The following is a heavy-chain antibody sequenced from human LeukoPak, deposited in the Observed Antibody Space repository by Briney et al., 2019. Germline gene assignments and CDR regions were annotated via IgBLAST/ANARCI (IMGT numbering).Heavy chain of an antibody. CDR3: ARGFEGYCSSTSCYHIYYYYMDV. D-gene: IGHD2-2*01. CDR1: GYTFTSYD. V-gene: IGHV1-8*01. CDR2: MNPNSGNT. J-gene: IGHJ6*03. Sequence: ASVEVSCKASGYTFTSYDINWVRQATGQGLEWMGWMNPNSGNTGYAQKFQGRVTMTRNTSISTAYMELSSLRSEDTAVYYCARGFEGYCSSTSCYHIYYYYMDVWGKGTTVTVSS.